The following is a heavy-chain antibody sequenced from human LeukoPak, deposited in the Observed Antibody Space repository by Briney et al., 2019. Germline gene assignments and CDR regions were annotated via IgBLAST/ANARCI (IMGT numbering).Heavy chain of an antibody. CDR2: IYHSGST. CDR3: ARDLYSSGWGYFDY. V-gene: IGHV4-38-2*02. J-gene: IGHJ4*02. Sequence: SETLSLTCTISGYSISSGYYWGWIRQPPGKGLEWIGSIYHSGSTYCNPSLKSRVTISLDTSENQFSLKLSSVTAADTAVYYCARDLYSSGWGYFDYWGQGTLVTVSS. CDR1: GYSISSGYY. D-gene: IGHD6-19*01.